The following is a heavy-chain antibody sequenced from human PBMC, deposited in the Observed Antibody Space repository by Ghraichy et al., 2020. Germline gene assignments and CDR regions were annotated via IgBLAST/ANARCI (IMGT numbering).Heavy chain of an antibody. CDR3: VRETGPFDGFDI. CDR1: GFSFSTYG. Sequence: GGSLRLSCAASGFSFSTYGMHWVRQAPGKGLEWVTVIWSGGNNKYYADSVKGRFTVSRDDSQNTQYLQMSSLRVEDTAVYYCVRETGPFDGFDIWGQGTMVIVSS. CDR2: IWSGGNNK. V-gene: IGHV3-33*01. D-gene: IGHD5-24*01. J-gene: IGHJ3*02.